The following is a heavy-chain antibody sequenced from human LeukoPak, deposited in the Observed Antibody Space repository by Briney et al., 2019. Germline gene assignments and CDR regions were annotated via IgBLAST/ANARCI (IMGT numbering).Heavy chain of an antibody. CDR3: SSGPGKAGKYYFDY. CDR2: ISGSGGST. D-gene: IGHD3-22*01. Sequence: GGSLRLSCAASGFSLSSYAMSWVRQAPGKGLEWVSAISGSGGSTYYADSVKGRFTISRDSSKNTLYLQMNSLRVEDTAVYYCSSGPGKAGKYYFDYWGQGNLVTVSS. J-gene: IGHJ4*02. V-gene: IGHV3-23*01. CDR1: GFSLSSYA.